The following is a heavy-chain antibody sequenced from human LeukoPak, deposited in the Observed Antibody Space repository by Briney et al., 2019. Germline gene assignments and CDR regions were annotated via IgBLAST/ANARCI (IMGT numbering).Heavy chain of an antibody. V-gene: IGHV3-23*01. D-gene: IGHD6-19*01. CDR3: AKSTSGWASWYFDL. CDR2: ISGSGGST. J-gene: IGHJ2*01. CDR1: GFIFSSSW. Sequence: GGSLRLSCAASGFIFSSSWMSWVRQAPGKGLEWVSAISGSGGSTYYADSVKGRFTISRDNSKNTLYLQMNSLRAEDTAVCYCAKSTSGWASWYFDLWGRGTLVTVSS.